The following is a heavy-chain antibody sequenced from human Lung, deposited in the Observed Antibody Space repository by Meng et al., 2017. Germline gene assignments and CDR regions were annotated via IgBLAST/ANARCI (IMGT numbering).Heavy chain of an antibody. J-gene: IGHJ4*02. D-gene: IGHD2-21*01. CDR1: GGSISSDNL. Sequence: VDLQESGPGLVKPSGTLSLTCAVSGGSISSDNLWSWVRQPPGKGLEWIGEIYHSGSTNYNPSLKSRITISVDKPKNQFSLTLSSVTAADTAVYYCTKNDFYCLGYWGQGTLVTVSS. CDR2: IYHSGST. CDR3: TKNDFYCLGY. V-gene: IGHV4-4*02.